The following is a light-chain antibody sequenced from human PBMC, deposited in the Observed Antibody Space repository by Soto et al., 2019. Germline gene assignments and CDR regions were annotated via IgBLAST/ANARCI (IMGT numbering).Light chain of an antibody. Sequence: DIVMTQSPLSLPGTPGEPASISCRSSQSLLYSDGYTYLDWYLQRPGQSPHLLISLVSTRASGVPDRFSGSGSGTDFTLKISRVEAEDVGVYYCMQALQTPRTFGQGTTVEIK. CDR2: LVS. CDR1: QSLLYSDGYTY. J-gene: IGKJ1*01. CDR3: MQALQTPRT. V-gene: IGKV2-28*01.